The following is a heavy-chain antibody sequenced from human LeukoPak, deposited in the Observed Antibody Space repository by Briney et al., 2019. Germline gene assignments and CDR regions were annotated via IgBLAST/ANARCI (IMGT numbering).Heavy chain of an antibody. J-gene: IGHJ4*02. D-gene: IGHD1-26*01. Sequence: PSETLSLTCTVSGGSISSSSYYWGWIRQPPGKRLEWIGSIYYSGSTYYNPSLKSRVTISVDTSKNQFSLKLSSVTAADTAVYYCASWGATHHYFDYWGQGTLVTVSS. V-gene: IGHV4-39*01. CDR2: IYYSGST. CDR3: ASWGATHHYFDY. CDR1: GGSISSSSYY.